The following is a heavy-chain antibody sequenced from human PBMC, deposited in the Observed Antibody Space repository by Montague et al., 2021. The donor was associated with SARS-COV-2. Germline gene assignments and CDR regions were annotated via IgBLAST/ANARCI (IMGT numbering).Heavy chain of an antibody. CDR1: GGSISVYY. Sequence: SETLSLTCAVYGGSISVYYWSWIRQSPGSGLEWIGEINYSGTANYNPSLKSRVSISVDTSKNQFTLKLTSVTAADTAMYYCAKEREVVRAARTLVAFDLWGQGTMVTVSS. V-gene: IGHV4-34*01. CDR3: AKEREVVRAARTLVAFDL. D-gene: IGHD2-2*01. J-gene: IGHJ3*01. CDR2: INYSGTA.